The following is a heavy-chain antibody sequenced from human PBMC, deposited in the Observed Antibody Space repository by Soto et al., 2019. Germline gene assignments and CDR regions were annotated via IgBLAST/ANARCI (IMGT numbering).Heavy chain of an antibody. Sequence: QVQLVQSGAEVKKPGSSVKVSCKASGGTFSSYAISWVRQAPGQGLEWMGGIIPIFGTANYAQKFQGRVTITADESTSTAYMELSSMRSEETAVYYCARVPNADSYYYDSSGYYSFDYWGQGTLVTVSS. D-gene: IGHD3-22*01. CDR3: ARVPNADSYYYDSSGYYSFDY. J-gene: IGHJ4*02. V-gene: IGHV1-69*01. CDR2: IIPIFGTA. CDR1: GGTFSSYA.